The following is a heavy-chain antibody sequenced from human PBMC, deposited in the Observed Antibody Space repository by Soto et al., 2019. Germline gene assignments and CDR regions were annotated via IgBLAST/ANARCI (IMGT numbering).Heavy chain of an antibody. V-gene: IGHV1-18*01. Sequence: ASVKVSCKASGYTFTSYGISWVRQAPGQGLEWMGWISAYNGNTNYAQKLQGRVTMTTDTSTSTAYMELRSLRSDDTAVYYCARDRVGKGYPSHCGYWGQGTLVTVSS. CDR2: ISAYNGNT. CDR1: GYTFTSYG. J-gene: IGHJ4*02. CDR3: ARDRVGKGYPSHCGY. D-gene: IGHD2-21*01.